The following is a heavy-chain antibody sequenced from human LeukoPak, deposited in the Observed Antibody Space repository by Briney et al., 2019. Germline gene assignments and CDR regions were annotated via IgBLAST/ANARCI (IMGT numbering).Heavy chain of an antibody. CDR1: GFTFSSYA. J-gene: IGHJ4*02. CDR2: ISGSGGSA. V-gene: IGHV3-23*01. Sequence: GGSLRLSCAASGFTFSSYAMSWVRQAPGKGLEWVSAISGSGGSAYYADSVKGRFTISGDNSKNTLYLQMNSLRAEDTAVYYCAKDHEPTYTYYFDYWGQGTLVTVSS. CDR3: AKDHEPTYTYYFDY. D-gene: IGHD4-11*01.